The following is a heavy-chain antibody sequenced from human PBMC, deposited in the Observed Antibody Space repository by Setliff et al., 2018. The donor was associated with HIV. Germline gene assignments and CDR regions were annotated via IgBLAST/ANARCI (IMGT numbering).Heavy chain of an antibody. CDR2: IYPRDSDA. V-gene: IGHV5-51*01. CDR1: GYSFDIYW. D-gene: IGHD6-13*01. J-gene: IGHJ4*02. CDR3: ARRMWQQDSKFMYYFDY. Sequence: PGESLKISCNTSGYSFDIYWIGWVRQMPGKGLEWVAVIYPRDSDARYGPSFQGQVTISADKSISTAYLQWSSLKASDTAMYYCARRMWQQDSKFMYYFDYWGQGTLVTVSS.